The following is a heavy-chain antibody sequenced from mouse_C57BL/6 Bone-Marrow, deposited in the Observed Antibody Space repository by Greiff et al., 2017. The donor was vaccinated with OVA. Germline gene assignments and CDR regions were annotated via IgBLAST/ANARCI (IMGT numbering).Heavy chain of an antibody. J-gene: IGHJ4*01. Sequence: VKLMESGPGLVQPSQSLSITCTVSGFSLTSYGVHWVRQSPGKGLEWLGVIWSGGSTDDNAAFISRLSISKDNSKSQVFFKMNSLQADDTAIYYCARKRRYYAMDYWGQGTSVTVSS. CDR3: ARKRRYYAMDY. V-gene: IGHV2-2*01. CDR1: GFSLTSYG. CDR2: IWSGGST.